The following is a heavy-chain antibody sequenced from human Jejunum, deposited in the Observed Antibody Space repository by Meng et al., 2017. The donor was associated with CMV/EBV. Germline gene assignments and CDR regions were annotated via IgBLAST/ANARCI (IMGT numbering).Heavy chain of an antibody. J-gene: IGHJ4*02. D-gene: IGHD2-2*01. CDR2: IRSKTYSYAT. Sequence: FSGSAIHWVRQPSGKGLEWVGRIRSKTYSYATAYAASVKGRFTISRDESKNTAYLQMNSLKAEDTALYYCTRVVPAASTAFFDYWGQGTRVTVSS. V-gene: IGHV3-73*01. CDR3: TRVVPAASTAFFDY. CDR1: FSGSA.